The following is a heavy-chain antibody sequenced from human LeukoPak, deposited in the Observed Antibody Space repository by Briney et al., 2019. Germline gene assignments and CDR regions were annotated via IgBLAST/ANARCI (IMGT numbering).Heavy chain of an antibody. CDR1: GFTFSSYW. J-gene: IGHJ3*02. D-gene: IGHD6-19*01. V-gene: IGHV3-7*03. Sequence: GGSLRLSCAASGFTFSSYWMSWVRQAPGKGLEWVANIKQDGSEKYYVDSVKGRFTISRDNAKNSLYLQMNSLRAEDTAVYYCARPRGGSSGWYEVVAFDIWGQGTMVTVSS. CDR3: ARPRGGSSGWYEVVAFDI. CDR2: IKQDGSEK.